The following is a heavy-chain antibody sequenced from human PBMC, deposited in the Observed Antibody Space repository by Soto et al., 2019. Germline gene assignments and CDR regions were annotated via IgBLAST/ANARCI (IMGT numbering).Heavy chain of an antibody. CDR2: MNPNSGHK. J-gene: IGHJ4*02. Sequence: QVQLVQSGAEVKKPGASVKVSCEASGYTFTNYDVNWVRQAPGQGLEWMGWMNPNSGHKVYAQKFLGRITMTRNTSISTAYMELSGLRSEDTAIYFCVTGSHFDYWGQGPLVTVSS. CDR1: GYTFTNYD. D-gene: IGHD3-10*01. CDR3: VTGSHFDY. V-gene: IGHV1-8*01.